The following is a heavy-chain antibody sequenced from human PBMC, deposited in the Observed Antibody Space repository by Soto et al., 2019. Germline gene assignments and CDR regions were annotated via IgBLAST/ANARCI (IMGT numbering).Heavy chain of an antibody. V-gene: IGHV3-23*01. CDR3: AKKVGDSSSWTYFNP. D-gene: IGHD6-6*01. J-gene: IGHJ5*02. CDR1: GFILPIYA. CDR2: IGGSGDFT. Sequence: PGGSLRLSCAASGFILPIYAMGWVRQAPGKGLEWVSIIGGSGDFTYYADSVKGRFTISRDNSKNTVFLQMNSLGAEDTAVYYCAKKVGDSSSWTYFNPWGQGTLVTVSS.